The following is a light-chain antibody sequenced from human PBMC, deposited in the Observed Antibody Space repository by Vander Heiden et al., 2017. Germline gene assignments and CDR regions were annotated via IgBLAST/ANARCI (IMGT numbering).Light chain of an antibody. J-gene: IGLJ2*01. Sequence: QSVLTQPPSVSGAPGQRFPISCPGSTSTVGAGYDVHWYQQLPGTAPKHLLYDNINRPSGVPDRFSGSKSGTSAFLAITGLQAEDEADYYCQSYDSSLGGHVVFGGGTKLTVL. V-gene: IGLV1-40*01. CDR2: DNI. CDR1: TSTVGAGYD. CDR3: QSYDSSLGGHVV.